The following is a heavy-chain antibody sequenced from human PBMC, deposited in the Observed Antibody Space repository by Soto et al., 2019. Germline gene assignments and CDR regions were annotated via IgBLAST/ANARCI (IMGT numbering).Heavy chain of an antibody. J-gene: IGHJ6*02. CDR3: ARESLIKTTVMVLASYYGMDG. Sequence: QVQLVQSGAEVKKPGASVKVSCKASGYTFTRYGISWVRQAPGQGLEWMGWISAYNGNTNYAQKLQGRVTMTTDTSTSTADMELRSLRSDDTAMYYGARESLIKTTVMVLASYYGMDGWGQGTTVTVSS. D-gene: IGHD4-17*01. CDR2: ISAYNGNT. CDR1: GYTFTRYG. V-gene: IGHV1-18*01.